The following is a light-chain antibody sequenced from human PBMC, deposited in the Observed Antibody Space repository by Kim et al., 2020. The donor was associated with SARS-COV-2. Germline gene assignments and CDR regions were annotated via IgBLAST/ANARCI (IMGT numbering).Light chain of an antibody. CDR1: QSISSW. Sequence: DIQMTQSPSTLSASVGDRVTITCRASQSISSWLAWYQQKPGKAPKLLIYKASSLESGVPSRFSGSGSGTEFTLTISSLQPDDFATYYCQQYNSYPLRTFGQGTKVDIK. CDR3: QQYNSYPLRT. J-gene: IGKJ1*01. CDR2: KAS. V-gene: IGKV1-5*03.